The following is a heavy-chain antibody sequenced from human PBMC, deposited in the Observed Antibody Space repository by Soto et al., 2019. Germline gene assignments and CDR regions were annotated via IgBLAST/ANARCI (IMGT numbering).Heavy chain of an antibody. CDR1: GFTFNSYS. D-gene: IGHD1-1*01. CDR3: ARDHVQARLSHNSFDP. J-gene: IGHJ5*02. V-gene: IGHV3-21*01. Sequence: PGGSLRLSCAASGFTFNSYSMNWVRQAPGKGLEWVSSISTSSNYIYYAESVKGRFTISRDNAKNSLYLQMSSLRAEDTALYYCARDHVQARLSHNSFDPWGQGTLVTVSS. CDR2: ISTSSNYI.